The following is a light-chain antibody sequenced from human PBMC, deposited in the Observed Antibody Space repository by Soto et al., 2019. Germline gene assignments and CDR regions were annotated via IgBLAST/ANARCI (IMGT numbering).Light chain of an antibody. CDR2: DVS. CDR1: SSDVGGYNY. V-gene: IGLV2-11*01. J-gene: IGLJ1*01. Sequence: QSVLTQPRSVSGSPGQSVTISCTGTSSDVGGYNYVSWYQQHPGKAPKLMIYDVSKRPSGVPDRFSGSKSGNTASLTISGLRSDDEADYYCCSYAGSYTYVFGTGTKVTVL. CDR3: CSYAGSYTYV.